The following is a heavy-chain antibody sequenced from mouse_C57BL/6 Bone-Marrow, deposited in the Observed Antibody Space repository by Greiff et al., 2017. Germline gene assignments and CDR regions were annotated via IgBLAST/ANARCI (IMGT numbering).Heavy chain of an antibody. CDR1: GFNIKDDY. Sequence: EVQLQQSGAELVRPGASVKLSCTASGFNIKDDYMHWVKQRPEQGLAWIGCIDPENGETEYASKFQGKATITEDTASNTAYLQLSSLQSEDTAVYYCTSFLDYAMDYWGQGTSVTVSS. CDR2: IDPENGET. CDR3: TSFLDYAMDY. V-gene: IGHV14-4*01. J-gene: IGHJ4*01. D-gene: IGHD1-2*01.